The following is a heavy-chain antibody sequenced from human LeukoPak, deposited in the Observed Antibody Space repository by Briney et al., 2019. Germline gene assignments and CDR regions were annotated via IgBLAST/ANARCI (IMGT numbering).Heavy chain of an antibody. CDR1: GGSMSRYY. D-gene: IGHD2-8*01. Sequence: SETLSLTCSDSGGSMSRYYWNLILQPAGKGLRWIGRIYTSGSTNYNPSLKSRVTMSVDTSKNQFSLKLSSVTAADTAVYYCARDGPLVSWGQGTLVTVSS. V-gene: IGHV4-4*07. J-gene: IGHJ5*02. CDR3: ARDGPLVS. CDR2: IYTSGST.